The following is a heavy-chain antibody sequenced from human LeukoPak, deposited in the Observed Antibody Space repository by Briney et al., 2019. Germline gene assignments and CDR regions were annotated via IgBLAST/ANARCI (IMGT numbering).Heavy chain of an antibody. Sequence: PGGSLRLSCAASGFTFSSYDMHWVRQATGKGLEWVSAISGSGGSTYYADSVKGRFTISRDNSKNTLYLQMNSLRAEDTAVYYCAKDSNYDILTGAFDIWGQGTMVTVSS. CDR3: AKDSNYDILTGAFDI. CDR1: GFTFSSYD. D-gene: IGHD3-9*01. V-gene: IGHV3-23*01. CDR2: ISGSGGST. J-gene: IGHJ3*02.